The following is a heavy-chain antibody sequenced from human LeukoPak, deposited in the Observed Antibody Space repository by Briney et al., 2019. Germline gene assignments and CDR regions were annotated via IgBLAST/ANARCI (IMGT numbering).Heavy chain of an antibody. V-gene: IGHV3-48*01. Sequence: GGSLRLSCAASGFTFSSYSMNWVRQAPGQRLEWVSYISSSSNTIYYAHSVKGRFTISRDNAKNSLYLQMNSLRAEDTAVYYCARSPGGGDYWGQGTLVTVSS. CDR1: GFTFSSYS. J-gene: IGHJ4*02. CDR3: ARSPGGGDY. D-gene: IGHD3-10*01. CDR2: ISSSSNTI.